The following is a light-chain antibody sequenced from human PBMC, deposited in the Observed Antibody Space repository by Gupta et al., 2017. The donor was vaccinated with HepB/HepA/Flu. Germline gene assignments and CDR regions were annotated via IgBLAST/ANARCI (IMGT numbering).Light chain of an antibody. J-gene: IGKJ1*01. V-gene: IGKV3-20*01. CDR1: QSVSSSY. CDR3: QQYGSRWT. Sequence: EIVLTQPPGTLPLSPGERATLSCRASQSVSSSYLAWYQQKPGQAPRLLIYGASSRATGIPDRFSGSGSGTDFTLTISRLEPEDFAVYYCQQYGSRWTFGQGTKVEIK. CDR2: GAS.